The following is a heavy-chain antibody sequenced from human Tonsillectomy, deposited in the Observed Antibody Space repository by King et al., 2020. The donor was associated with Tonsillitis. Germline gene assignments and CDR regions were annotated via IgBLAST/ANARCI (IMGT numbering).Heavy chain of an antibody. V-gene: IGHV2-5*02. J-gene: IGHJ5*02. Sequence: TLKESGPTLVKPTQTLTLTCTFSGFSLSADGVAVAWIRQPPGKALEWLALIYWDDDKRYSPSLKSRLSITKDTSKNQVVLTMADMDPADTATYYCPRSRATLVRGITISRFDPWGQGTLVTVSS. CDR2: IYWDDDK. CDR1: GFSLSADGVA. CDR3: PRSRATLVRGITISRFDP. D-gene: IGHD3-10*01.